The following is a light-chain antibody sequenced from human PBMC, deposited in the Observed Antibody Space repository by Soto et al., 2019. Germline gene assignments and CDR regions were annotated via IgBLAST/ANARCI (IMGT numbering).Light chain of an antibody. CDR3: QSYDSSLSGVV. J-gene: IGLJ2*01. CDR2: GNN. CDR1: SSNIGAGYD. V-gene: IGLV1-40*01. Sequence: QLVLTQPPSVSGAPGQRVTISCAGSSSNIGAGYDVQWYQQLPGTAPKLLIFGNNNRPSGVPDRFSGSKSDTSGSLAITGLQAEDEADYFCQSYDSSLSGVVFGGGTKLTVL.